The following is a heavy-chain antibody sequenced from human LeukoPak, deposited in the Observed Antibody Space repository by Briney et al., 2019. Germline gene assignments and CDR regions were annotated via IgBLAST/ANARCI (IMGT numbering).Heavy chain of an antibody. J-gene: IGHJ4*02. D-gene: IGHD3-10*01. CDR1: GYTFTSYG. V-gene: IGHV1-18*01. Sequence: ASVKVSCKASGYTFTSYGISWVRQAPGQGLERMGWSSAYNGNTNYAQKLHGRVTMTTDTSTSTAHMELRRLRSDDRAVYYCATAVSSQYYYGSGSEGYFDYWGQGTLVTVSS. CDR2: SSAYNGNT. CDR3: ATAVSSQYYYGSGSEGYFDY.